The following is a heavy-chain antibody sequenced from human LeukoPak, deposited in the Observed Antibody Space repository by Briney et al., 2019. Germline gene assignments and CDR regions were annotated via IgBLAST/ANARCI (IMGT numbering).Heavy chain of an antibody. Sequence: GGSLRLSCAASGFTFSSYAMHWVRQAPGKGLEWVAVISYDGSNKYYADSVKGRFTISRDNSKNTLYLQMNSLRAEDTAVYYCARGVPFGYWGQGTLVTVSS. J-gene: IGHJ4*02. V-gene: IGHV3-30-3*01. CDR1: GFTFSSYA. CDR3: ARGVPFGY. CDR2: ISYDGSNK. D-gene: IGHD6-6*01.